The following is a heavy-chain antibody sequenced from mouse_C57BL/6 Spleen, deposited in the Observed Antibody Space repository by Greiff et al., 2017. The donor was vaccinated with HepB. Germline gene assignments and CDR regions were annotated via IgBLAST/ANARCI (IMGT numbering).Heavy chain of an antibody. Sequence: VQLQQSGAELVKPGASVKLSCKASGYTFTSYWMQWVKQRPGQGLEWIGEIDPSDSYTNYNQKFKGKATLTVDTSSSTAYMQLSSLTSEDSAVYYCARWGGYGVFSYWGQGTLVTVSA. J-gene: IGHJ3*01. CDR1: GYTFTSYW. CDR2: IDPSDSYT. V-gene: IGHV1-50*01. D-gene: IGHD2-2*01. CDR3: ARWGGYGVFSY.